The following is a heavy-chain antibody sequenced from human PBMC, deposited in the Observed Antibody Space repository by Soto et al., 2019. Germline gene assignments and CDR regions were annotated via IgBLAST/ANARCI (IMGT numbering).Heavy chain of an antibody. CDR3: ANIQGTYYYGSSGYRDAFDI. J-gene: IGHJ3*02. D-gene: IGHD3-22*01. Sequence: SCPTLVNPTQPLTLHCTFSGFSLSTSGVGVSWIRQLRGKPLEWLAMIYWNDDKRYSPSRKSRLTIPKDTSKNQVVMTKNNMDPVDTATYYCANIQGTYYYGSSGYRDAFDIWGQGTMVTVSS. V-gene: IGHV2-5*01. CDR1: GFSLSTSGVG. CDR2: IYWNDDK.